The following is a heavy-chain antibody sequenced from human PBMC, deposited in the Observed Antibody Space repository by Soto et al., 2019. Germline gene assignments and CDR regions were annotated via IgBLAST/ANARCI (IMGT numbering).Heavy chain of an antibody. V-gene: IGHV1-69*13. CDR3: ARHPGGRGYYYGMDV. J-gene: IGHJ6*02. CDR1: GGTFSSYA. CDR2: IIPIFGTA. Sequence: SVKVSCKASGGTFSSYAISWVRQAPGQGLEWMGGIIPIFGTANYAQKFQGRVTITADESTSTAYMELSSLRSGDTAVYYCARHPGGRGYYYGMDVWGQGTTVTVSS. D-gene: IGHD2-15*01.